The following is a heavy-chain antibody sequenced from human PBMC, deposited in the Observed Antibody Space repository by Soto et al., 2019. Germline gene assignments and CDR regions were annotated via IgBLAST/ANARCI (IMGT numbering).Heavy chain of an antibody. V-gene: IGHV3-74*01. D-gene: IGHD1-26*01. CDR2: INSGGSST. CDR1: GFTFSSYW. Sequence: GGSLRLSCAASGFTFSSYWMHWVRQAPGKGLVWVSRINSGGSSTSYADSVKGRFTISRDNAKNTLYLQMNSLRAEDTAVYYCARSSGSYYDRYYYYGMDVWGQGTTVTVSS. J-gene: IGHJ6*02. CDR3: ARSSGSYYDRYYYYGMDV.